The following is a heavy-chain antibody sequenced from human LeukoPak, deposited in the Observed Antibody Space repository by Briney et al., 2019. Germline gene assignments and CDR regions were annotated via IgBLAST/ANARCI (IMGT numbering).Heavy chain of an antibody. Sequence: GGSLRLSCAASRFTFSYFAMHWVRQAPGKGLEWVAVLSDDGSNKFYADSVKGRFTISRDNSKNTLYLQMNSLRAEDTAFYYCAKDPHSSSWYYFDSWGQGTLVTVSS. V-gene: IGHV3-30*18. D-gene: IGHD6-13*01. CDR2: LSDDGSNK. CDR3: AKDPHSSSWYYFDS. J-gene: IGHJ4*02. CDR1: RFTFSYFA.